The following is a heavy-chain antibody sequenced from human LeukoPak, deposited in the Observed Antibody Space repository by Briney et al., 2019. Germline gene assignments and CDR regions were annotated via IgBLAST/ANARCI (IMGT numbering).Heavy chain of an antibody. J-gene: IGHJ4*02. V-gene: IGHV3-48*03. CDR1: GFTFSSYE. Sequence: GGSLRLSCAASGFTFSSYEMNWVRQAPGKGLEWVSHIGSSGGTIYYADSVKGRFTISRDNAKNPLYLQMNSLRAEDTAVYYCARKGSVYTSSWSCFDCWGQGTLVTVSS. CDR2: IGSSGGTI. CDR3: ARKGSVYTSSWSCFDC. D-gene: IGHD6-13*01.